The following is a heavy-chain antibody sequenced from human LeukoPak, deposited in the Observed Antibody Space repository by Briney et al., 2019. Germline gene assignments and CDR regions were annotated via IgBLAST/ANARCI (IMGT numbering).Heavy chain of an antibody. CDR1: GFTVSSNY. V-gene: IGHV3-53*01. J-gene: IGHJ3*02. D-gene: IGHD1-1*01. Sequence: GGSLILSCAASGFTVSSNYTSWVRQAPGKGLEWVSVIYSGGSTYYADSVKGRFTISRDNSKNTLYLQMNSLRAEDTAVYYCARDERDAFDIWGQGTMVTVSS. CDR3: ARDERDAFDI. CDR2: IYSGGST.